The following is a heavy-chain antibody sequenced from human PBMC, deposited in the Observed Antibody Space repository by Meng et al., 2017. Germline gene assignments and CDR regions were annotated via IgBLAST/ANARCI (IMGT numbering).Heavy chain of an antibody. CDR2: IYYNGIT. CDR3: ARGDYNDGRGFVDY. CDR1: GGSINGGDYY. V-gene: IGHV4-30-4*01. Sequence: QVQLQESGSGLVNPSQTLSLTCSLSGGSINGGDYYWNWIRQSPGKGLEWIGYIYYNGITYYSPSLESRLTMSVDTSNNQFSLKLRSVTAADTVVYYCARGDYNDGRGFVDYWGQGTLVTVSS. D-gene: IGHD3-22*01. J-gene: IGHJ4*02.